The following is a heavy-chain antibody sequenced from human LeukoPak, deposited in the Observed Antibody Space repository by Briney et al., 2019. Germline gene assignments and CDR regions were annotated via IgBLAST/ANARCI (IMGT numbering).Heavy chain of an antibody. CDR3: AKDKGDCSSTSCYYYFDY. CDR1: GFTFRNYV. D-gene: IGHD2-2*01. CDR2: ISYDGSNK. J-gene: IGHJ4*02. Sequence: GGSLGLSCAASGFTFRNYVIHWVRQAPGKGLEWVAVISYDGSNKYYADSVKGRFTISRDNSKNTLYLQMNSLRAEDTAVYYCAKDKGDCSSTSCYYYFDYWGQGTLVTVSS. V-gene: IGHV3-30*18.